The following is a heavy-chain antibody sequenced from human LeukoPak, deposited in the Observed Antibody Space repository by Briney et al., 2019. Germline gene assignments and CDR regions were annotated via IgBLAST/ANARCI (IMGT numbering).Heavy chain of an antibody. V-gene: IGHV4-61*02. CDR3: ARVHNWFDP. CDR2: MYTSGST. CDR1: GGSISSGSYY. J-gene: IGHJ5*02. Sequence: SETLSLTCTVSGGSISSGSYYWSWIRQPAGQGLEYIGRMYTSGSTYYNPSLKSRVTISVDTSKNQFSLKLSSVTAADTAVYYCARVHNWFDPWGQGTLVTVSS.